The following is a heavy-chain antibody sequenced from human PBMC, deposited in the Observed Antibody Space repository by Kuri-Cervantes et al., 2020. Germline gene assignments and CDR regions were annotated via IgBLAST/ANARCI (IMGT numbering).Heavy chain of an antibody. V-gene: IGHV1-18*01. CDR1: GYIFTSYG. CDR3: ARGVPRLMATIMGWFDP. J-gene: IGHJ5*02. Sequence: ASVKVSCKASGYIFTSYGISWVRQAPGQGLEWVGWISAYNGDTNYAQKLQGRVTMTTDTSTSTAYMELRSLRSDDTAVYYCARGVPRLMATIMGWFDPWGQGILVTVSS. D-gene: IGHD5-24*01. CDR2: ISAYNGDT.